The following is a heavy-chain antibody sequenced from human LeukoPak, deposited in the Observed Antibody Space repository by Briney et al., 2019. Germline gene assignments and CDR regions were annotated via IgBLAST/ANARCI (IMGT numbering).Heavy chain of an antibody. J-gene: IGHJ4*02. CDR2: IKQDGSEK. D-gene: IGHD2-2*01. V-gene: IGHV3-7*01. Sequence: TGGSLRLSCAASGFTFSTYWMSWVRQAPGKGLEGVANIKQDGSEKYYVDSVKGRFTISRDNAENSLYLQMNSLRAEDTAVYYCARDRYCSSTSCYIGNFDSWGQGTLVTVSS. CDR1: GFTFSTYW. CDR3: ARDRYCSSTSCYIGNFDS.